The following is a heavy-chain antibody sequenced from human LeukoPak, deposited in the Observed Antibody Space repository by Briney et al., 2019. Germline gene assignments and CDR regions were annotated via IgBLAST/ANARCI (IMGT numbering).Heavy chain of an antibody. Sequence: GGSLRLSCAASGFTVSTNYMSWVRQAPGKGLEWVSVIYSGGRTYYADSVKGRFTISRDNSKNTLYLQMNSLRAEDTAVFYCARESNSGYYLSYWGQGTLVTVSS. CDR3: ARESNSGYYLSY. J-gene: IGHJ4*02. D-gene: IGHD3-22*01. V-gene: IGHV3-66*01. CDR2: IYSGGRT. CDR1: GFTVSTNY.